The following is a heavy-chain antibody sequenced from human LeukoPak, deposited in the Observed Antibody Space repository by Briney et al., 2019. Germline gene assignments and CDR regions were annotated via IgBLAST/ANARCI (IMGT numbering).Heavy chain of an antibody. Sequence: PGESLKISCKTSGYSFPNFWIGWVRQLPGKGLEWMGITYPGDSDTRYSPSFRGQVTISADKSITTAYLQWSSLAASDSGIYYCARPYYYDNETSYDENWGQGTQVTVSS. CDR3: ARPYYYDNETSYDEN. CDR2: TYPGDSDT. V-gene: IGHV5-51*01. CDR1: GYSFPNFW. J-gene: IGHJ4*02. D-gene: IGHD3-9*01.